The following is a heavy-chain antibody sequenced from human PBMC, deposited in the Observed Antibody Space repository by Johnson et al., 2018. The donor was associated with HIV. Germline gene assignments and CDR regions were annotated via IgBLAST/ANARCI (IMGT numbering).Heavy chain of an antibody. J-gene: IGHJ3*02. CDR1: GFTFSNYG. D-gene: IGHD4-17*01. V-gene: IGHV3-33*01. CDR3: AREFLYGDYQDAFDI. CDR2: TWFDGSKK. Sequence: QMQLVESGGGVVQPGRSLRLSCAASGFTFSNYGIHWVRQAPGKGLEWVASTWFDGSKKYYSDSVKGRFTISRDNSKNTLYLQMNSLRAEDTAVYYCAREFLYGDYQDAFDIWGQGTMVTVSS.